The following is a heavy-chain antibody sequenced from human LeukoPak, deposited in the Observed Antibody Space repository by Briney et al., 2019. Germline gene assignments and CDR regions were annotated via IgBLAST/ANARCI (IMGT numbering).Heavy chain of an antibody. CDR3: AAEGTYYYDSCGYQNWFDP. J-gene: IGHJ5*02. D-gene: IGHD3-22*01. CDR2: IVVGSGDT. CDR1: GFTFTSSV. Sequence: ASVKVSCKASGFTFTSSVVQWFRQARGQRLEWIGRIVVGSGDTNYAQKFQERATITRDMSTSTAYMELSSLRSEDTAVYYCAAEGTYYYDSCGYQNWFDPWGQGTLVTVSS. V-gene: IGHV1-58*01.